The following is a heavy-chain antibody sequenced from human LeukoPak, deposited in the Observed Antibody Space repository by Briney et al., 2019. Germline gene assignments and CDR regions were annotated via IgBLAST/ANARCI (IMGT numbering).Heavy chain of an antibody. J-gene: IGHJ4*03. CDR2: ISYDGSNK. CDR1: AFTFSSYA. D-gene: IGHD3-10*01. CDR3: ASGATYYYASGSYGGFDY. V-gene: IGHV3-30*04. Sequence: PGGSLRLSCAASAFTFSSYAMHWVRQAPGKGLEWVAVISYDGSNKYYADSVKGRFTISRDNSKNTLYLQMNSLRAEDTAVYYCASGATYYYASGSYGGFDYWGQGTTVTVSS.